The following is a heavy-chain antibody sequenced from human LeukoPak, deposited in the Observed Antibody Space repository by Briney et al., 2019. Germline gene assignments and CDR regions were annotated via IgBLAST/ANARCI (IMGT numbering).Heavy chain of an antibody. D-gene: IGHD1-26*01. Sequence: GESLKISCKGSGYSFTSYWIGWVRQMPGKGLGWMGIIYPGDSDTRYSPSFQGQVTISADKSISTAYLQWSSLKASDTAMYYCARQVAVGATRSTLDYWGQGTLVTVSS. V-gene: IGHV5-51*01. CDR2: IYPGDSDT. CDR3: ARQVAVGATRSTLDY. J-gene: IGHJ4*02. CDR1: GYSFTSYW.